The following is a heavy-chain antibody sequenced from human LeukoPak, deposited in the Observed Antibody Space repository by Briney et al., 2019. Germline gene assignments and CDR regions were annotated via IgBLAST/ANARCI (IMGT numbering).Heavy chain of an antibody. J-gene: IGHJ4*02. CDR1: GGAFTIYT. CDR2: TTPIFGIV. D-gene: IGHD4-17*01. Sequence: SVTVSFTSSGGAFTIYTIAWVQQAPGQGLEWMGDTTPIFGIVNYAHKFQGRVTITTDKSTSTIYMELSILRSKDKAVYYCARRTGDFSFDYWGQGTLVTVSS. CDR3: ARRTGDFSFDY. V-gene: IGHV1-69*10.